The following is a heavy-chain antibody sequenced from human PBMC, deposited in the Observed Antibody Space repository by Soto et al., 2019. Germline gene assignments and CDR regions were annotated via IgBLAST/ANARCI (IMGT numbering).Heavy chain of an antibody. CDR3: ARDFAGRGPFGP. CDR2: VYYTGTT. D-gene: IGHD3-10*01. J-gene: IGHJ5*01. CDR1: NASITSSC. V-gene: IGHV4-59*01. Sequence: SETLYLACSVSNASITSSCWNGIRQPPGKGLEWIGFVYYTGTTKYNPSLKSRVTISVDMSKNQFSLKLTSVTTADPAFYCCARDFAGRGPFGPWGQGTLVTVSS.